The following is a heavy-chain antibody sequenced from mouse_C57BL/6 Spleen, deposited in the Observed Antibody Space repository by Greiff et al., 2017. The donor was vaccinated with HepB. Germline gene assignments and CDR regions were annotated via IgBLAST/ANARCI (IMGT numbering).Heavy chain of an antibody. V-gene: IGHV1-36*01. J-gene: IGHJ4*01. D-gene: IGHD6-2*01. CDR1: GFTFTDYY. CDR3: AVSPGYAMDY. Sequence: EVMLVESGPVLVKPGPSVKISCKASGFTFTDYYMHWVKQSHGKSLEWIGLVYPYNGGTSYNQKFKGKATLTVDTSSSTAYMELNSLTSEDSAVYYCAVSPGYAMDYWDQGTSVTVAS. CDR2: VYPYNGGT.